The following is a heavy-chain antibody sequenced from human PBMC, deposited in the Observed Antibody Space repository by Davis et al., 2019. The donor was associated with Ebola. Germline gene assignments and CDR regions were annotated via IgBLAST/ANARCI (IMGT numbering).Heavy chain of an antibody. V-gene: IGHV3-23*01. CDR3: AKDLKDSSSWYGWFDP. CDR1: GYTFSSYA. J-gene: IGHJ5*02. CDR2: ISGSGGST. D-gene: IGHD6-13*01. Sequence: PGGSLRLSCAASGYTFSSYAMSWVRQAPGKGLEWVSAISGSGGSTYYADSVKGRFTTSRDNSKNTLYLQMNSLRAEDTAVYYCAKDLKDSSSWYGWFDPWGQGTLVTVSS.